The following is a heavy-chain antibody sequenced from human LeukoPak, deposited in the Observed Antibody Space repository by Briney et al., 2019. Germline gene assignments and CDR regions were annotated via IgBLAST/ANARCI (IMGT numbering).Heavy chain of an antibody. D-gene: IGHD3-3*01. CDR1: GYTFTGYY. J-gene: IGHJ4*02. CDR2: INPNSGGT. V-gene: IGHV1-2*02. CDR3: ARVTSHYDFWSGFDY. Sequence: ASVTVSCKASGYTFTGYYMHWVRQAPGQGLEWMGWINPNSGGTNYAQKFQGRVTMTRDTSISTAYMELSRLRSDDTAVYCCARVTSHYDFWSGFDYWGQGTLVTVSS.